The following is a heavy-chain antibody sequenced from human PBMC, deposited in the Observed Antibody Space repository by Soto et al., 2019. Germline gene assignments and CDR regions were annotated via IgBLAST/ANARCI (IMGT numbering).Heavy chain of an antibody. J-gene: IGHJ6*02. CDR3: ARVRAGAANGYYGMDV. Sequence: EVQLVESGGGLVQPGGSLRLSCRASGFTLSDYEMHWVRQAPGKGLEWVSYISTGSSTIYYADSVKGRFTISRDNAENSHFLEMKSLRPEDTAVYYCARVRAGAANGYYGMDVWGQGTTVTVSS. CDR1: GFTLSDYE. CDR2: ISTGSSTI. D-gene: IGHD1-26*01. V-gene: IGHV3-48*03.